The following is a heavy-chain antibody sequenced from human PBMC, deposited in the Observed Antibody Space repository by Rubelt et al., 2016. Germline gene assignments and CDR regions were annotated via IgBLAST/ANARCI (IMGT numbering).Heavy chain of an antibody. Sequence: VQLQQWGAGLLKPSETLSLTCAVYGGSFSGYYWSWIRQPPGKGLEWVSAISGSGGSTYYADSVKGRFTISRDNSKNTLYLQMNSLRAEDTAVYYCAKERAAGNYYYYGMDVWGQGTTVTVSS. CDR2: ISGSGGST. J-gene: IGHJ6*02. D-gene: IGHD6-13*01. CDR3: AKERAAGNYYYYGMDV. V-gene: IGHV3-23*01. CDR1: GGSFSGYY.